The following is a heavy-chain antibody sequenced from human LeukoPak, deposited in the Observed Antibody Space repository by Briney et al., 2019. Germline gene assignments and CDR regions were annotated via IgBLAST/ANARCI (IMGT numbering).Heavy chain of an antibody. V-gene: IGHV3-23*01. D-gene: IGHD3-22*01. CDR2: ISGSGGST. Sequence: GGFLRLSCAASGFTFSSYAMSWVRQAPGKGLEWVSAISGSGGSTYYADSVKGRFTISRDNSKNTLYLQMSSLRAEDTAVYYCAKEDYYYDSSGYVPGDYWGQGTLVTVSS. CDR3: AKEDYYYDSSGYVPGDY. CDR1: GFTFSSYA. J-gene: IGHJ4*02.